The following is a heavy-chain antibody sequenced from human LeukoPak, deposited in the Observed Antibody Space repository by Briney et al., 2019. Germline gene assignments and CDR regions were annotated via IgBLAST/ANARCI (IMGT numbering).Heavy chain of an antibody. V-gene: IGHV1-69*13. CDR3: ARGLDY. CDR2: IIPIFGTA. J-gene: IGHJ4*02. Sequence: SVKVSCKASGYTFTGYYMHWVRQAPGQGLEWMGGIIPIFGTANYAQKFQGRVTITADESTSTAYMELSSLRSEDTAVYYCARGLDYWGQGTLVTVSS. CDR1: GYTFTGYY.